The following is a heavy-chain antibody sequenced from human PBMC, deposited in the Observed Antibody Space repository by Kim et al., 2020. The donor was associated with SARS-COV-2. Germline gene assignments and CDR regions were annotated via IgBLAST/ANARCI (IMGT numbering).Heavy chain of an antibody. V-gene: IGHV3-30-3*01. D-gene: IGHD2-21*01. J-gene: IGHJ3*02. CDR1: GFTFSSYA. CDR2: ISYDGSNT. Sequence: GGSLRLSCAASGFTFSSYAMHWVRQAPGKGLEWVAVISYDGSNTYYADSVKGRFTISRDNSKNTLYLQMNSLRAEDTAVYYCARGPAYCGGDCHDAFDIWGQGTMVTVSS. CDR3: ARGPAYCGGDCHDAFDI.